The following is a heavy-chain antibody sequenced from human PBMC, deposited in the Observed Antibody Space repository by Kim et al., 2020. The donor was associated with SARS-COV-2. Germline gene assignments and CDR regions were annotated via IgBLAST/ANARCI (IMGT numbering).Heavy chain of an antibody. J-gene: IGHJ4*02. D-gene: IGHD2-8*02. CDR3: AREGTGGFDF. Sequence: VKSYVDSVKGRFTISRDNAGSSIYLQRNSLRTEDTAVYYCAREGTGGFDFWGQGTLVTVSS. V-gene: IGHV3-7*01. CDR2: VK.